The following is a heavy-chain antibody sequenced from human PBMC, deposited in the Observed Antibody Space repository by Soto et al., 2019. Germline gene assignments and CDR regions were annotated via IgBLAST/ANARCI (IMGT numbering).Heavy chain of an antibody. CDR3: ARGPGLLRSFDY. CDR1: GGSFSGYY. CDR2: INHSGST. J-gene: IGHJ4*02. Sequence: QVQLQQWGAGLLKPSETLSLTCAVYGGSFSGYYWSWIRQPPGKGLEWIGEINHSGSTNYNPSLKSRVTISVDTSKNQFSLHLSSVTAADTAVYYCARGPGLLRSFDYWGQGTLVTVSS. D-gene: IGHD2-15*01. V-gene: IGHV4-34*01.